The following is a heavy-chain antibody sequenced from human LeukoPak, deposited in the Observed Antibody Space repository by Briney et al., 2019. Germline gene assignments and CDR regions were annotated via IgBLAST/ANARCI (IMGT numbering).Heavy chain of an antibody. Sequence: KSSETLSLTCAVYGGSLSGYYWSGIRQPPGKGLEWIGEINHSGRTNYNPSLKSRVAISVDTYKNQFSLKLSSVTAADTAVYYCARPRDCSSTSCYTSWFDPWGQGTLVTVSS. CDR2: INHSGRT. CDR3: ARPRDCSSTSCYTSWFDP. V-gene: IGHV4-34*01. D-gene: IGHD2-2*02. CDR1: GGSLSGYY. J-gene: IGHJ5*02.